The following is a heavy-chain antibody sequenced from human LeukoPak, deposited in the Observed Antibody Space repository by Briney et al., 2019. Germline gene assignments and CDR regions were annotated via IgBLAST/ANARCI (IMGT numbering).Heavy chain of an antibody. Sequence: GGSLRLSCTASGFTFSSACLSWVRQAPGKGLEWVGRIRTKSDGETVDYAAPVKGRFTISRDDSKNTLFLQMNSLKTEDTAVYYCATPALGRRLYYYDYWGQGTLVTVSP. CDR3: ATPALGRRLYYYDY. V-gene: IGHV3-15*07. CDR1: GFTFSSAC. CDR2: IRTKSDGETV. J-gene: IGHJ4*02. D-gene: IGHD3-16*01.